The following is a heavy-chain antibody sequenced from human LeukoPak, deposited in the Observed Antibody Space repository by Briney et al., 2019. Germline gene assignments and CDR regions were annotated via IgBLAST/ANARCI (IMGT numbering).Heavy chain of an antibody. Sequence: GGSLRLSCAASGFTFSSYSMNWVRQAPGKGLEWVSYISSSSSTIYYADSVKGRFTISRDNAKNSLYLQMNSLRAEDTAVYYCAREYYDYVWGSYRPLDYWGQGTLVTVSS. J-gene: IGHJ4*02. V-gene: IGHV3-48*01. CDR3: AREYYDYVWGSYRPLDY. D-gene: IGHD3-16*02. CDR2: ISSSSSTI. CDR1: GFTFSSYS.